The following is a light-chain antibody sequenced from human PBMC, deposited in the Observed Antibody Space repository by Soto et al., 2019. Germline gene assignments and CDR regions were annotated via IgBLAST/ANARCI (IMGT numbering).Light chain of an antibody. Sequence: QSALTQPASVSGSPGQSITISCTVTSSDVGGYNYVSWFQQHPGKAPKLMIYVVSNRPSGISNRFSGSKSGNTASLTISGLQAEHEADYYCSSYTTSSSWVFGGGTKLTVL. J-gene: IGLJ3*02. CDR1: SSDVGGYNY. V-gene: IGLV2-14*01. CDR2: VVS. CDR3: SSYTTSSSWV.